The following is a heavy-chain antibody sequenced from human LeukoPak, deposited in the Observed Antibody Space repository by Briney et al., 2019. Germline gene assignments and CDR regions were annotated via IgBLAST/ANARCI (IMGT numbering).Heavy chain of an antibody. CDR2: IKQDGSEK. Sequence: GGTLRLSCAASGFTFSSYGMSWVRQAPGKGLEWVANIKQDGSEKYYVDSVKGRFTISRDNAKNSLYLQMNSLRAEDTAVYYCARDLTYYGSGSFFWGQGTLVTVSS. J-gene: IGHJ4*02. CDR1: GFTFSSYG. CDR3: ARDLTYYGSGSFF. V-gene: IGHV3-7*01. D-gene: IGHD3-10*01.